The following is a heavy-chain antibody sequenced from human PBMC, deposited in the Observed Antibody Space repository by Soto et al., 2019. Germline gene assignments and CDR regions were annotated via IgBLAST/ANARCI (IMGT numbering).Heavy chain of an antibody. CDR3: ARDCALAVAGPGWFDP. CDR2: IYYTGNP. J-gene: IGHJ5*02. CDR1: GGSVSSGSHY. V-gene: IGHV4-61*01. D-gene: IGHD6-19*01. Sequence: LSLTCTVSGGSVSSGSHYWTWIRQPPGKGLEWIGYIYYTGNPNYSPSLKSRVTISVDTSKNQFSLKLSSVTAADTAVYYCARDCALAVAGPGWFDPWGQGTLVTVSS.